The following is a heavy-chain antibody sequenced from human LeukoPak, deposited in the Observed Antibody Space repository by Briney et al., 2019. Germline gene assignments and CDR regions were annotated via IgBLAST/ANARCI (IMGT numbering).Heavy chain of an antibody. D-gene: IGHD4-11*01. CDR2: INYTTNP. J-gene: IGHJ5*02. Sequence: PSETLSLTCSVAGGSIRNHFWSWIRLSPGKGLEWIGNINYTTNPNYNPSLASRVTISIDTSKNQLSLKLNSVTAADTAVYYCARDRNYFDAWGQGTRVTVSS. CDR3: ARDRNYFDA. V-gene: IGHV4-59*11. CDR1: GGSIRNHF.